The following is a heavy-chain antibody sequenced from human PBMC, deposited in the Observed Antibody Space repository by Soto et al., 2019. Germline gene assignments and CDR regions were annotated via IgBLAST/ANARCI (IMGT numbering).Heavy chain of an antibody. D-gene: IGHD4-17*01. V-gene: IGHV4-59*01. CDR3: ARGGVRGMWMTTAPTISKFDY. J-gene: IGHJ4*02. CDR1: GGSISSYY. CDR2: IYYSGST. Sequence: PSETLSLTCTVSGGSISSYYWSWIRQPPGKGLEWIGYIYYSGSTNYNPSLKSRVTISVDTSKNQCSLKLSSVTAADTAVYYCARGGVRGMWMTTAPTISKFDYWGQGTLVTVSS.